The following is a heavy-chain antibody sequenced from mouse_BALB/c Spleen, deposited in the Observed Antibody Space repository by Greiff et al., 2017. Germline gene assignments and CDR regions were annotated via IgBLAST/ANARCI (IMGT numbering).Heavy chain of an antibody. CDR3: ARGERSYAMDY. Sequence: EVQRVESGGGLVQPGGSRKLSCAASGFTFSSFGMHWVRQAPEKGLEWVAYISSGSSTIYYADTVKGRFTISRDNPKNTLFLQMTSLRSEDTAMYYCARGERSYAMDYWGQGTSVTVSS. CDR1: GFTFSSFG. CDR2: ISSGSSTI. V-gene: IGHV5-17*02. J-gene: IGHJ4*01. D-gene: IGHD1-1*01.